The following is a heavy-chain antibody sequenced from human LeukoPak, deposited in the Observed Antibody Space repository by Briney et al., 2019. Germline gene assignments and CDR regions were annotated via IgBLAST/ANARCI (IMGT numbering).Heavy chain of an antibody. V-gene: IGHV1-69*05. D-gene: IGHD3-22*01. CDR2: IIPIFGTA. Sequence: SVKVSCKASGGTFSSYAISWVRQAPGQGLEWMGGIIPIFGTANYAQKFQGRVTITTDESTSTAYMELRSLRSDDTAVYYCARFPLSYDSSGYHPDYYYGMDVWGQGTTVTVSS. CDR3: ARFPLSYDSSGYHPDYYYGMDV. J-gene: IGHJ6*02. CDR1: GGTFSSYA.